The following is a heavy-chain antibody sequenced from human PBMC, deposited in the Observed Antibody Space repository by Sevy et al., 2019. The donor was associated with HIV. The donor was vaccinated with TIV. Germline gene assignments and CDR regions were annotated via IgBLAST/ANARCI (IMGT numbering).Heavy chain of an antibody. D-gene: IGHD6-13*01. J-gene: IGHJ4*02. CDR1: GFIFGSYA. CDR2: ISYDGSHK. Sequence: GGSLRLSCAASGFIFGSYAMNWVRQAPGKGLEWVAVISYDGSHKYYADSVKGRFTISIDSSKSTLYLQMHSLRTDDTAVYYCARDPGVSWSSFDYWGQGTLVTVSS. V-gene: IGHV3-30-3*01. CDR3: ARDPGVSWSSFDY.